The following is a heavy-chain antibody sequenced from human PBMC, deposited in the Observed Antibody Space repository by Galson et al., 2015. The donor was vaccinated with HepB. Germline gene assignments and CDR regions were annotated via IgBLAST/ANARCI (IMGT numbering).Heavy chain of an antibody. CDR2: ISSSSSYI. Sequence: SLRLSCAASGFTFSSYSMNWVRQAPGKGLEWVSSISSSSSYIYYADSVKGRFTISRDNAKNSLYLQMNSLRAGDTAVYYCARDLGGSYPAGDFDYWGQGTLVTVSS. D-gene: IGHD1-26*01. V-gene: IGHV3-21*01. J-gene: IGHJ4*02. CDR3: ARDLGGSYPAGDFDY. CDR1: GFTFSSYS.